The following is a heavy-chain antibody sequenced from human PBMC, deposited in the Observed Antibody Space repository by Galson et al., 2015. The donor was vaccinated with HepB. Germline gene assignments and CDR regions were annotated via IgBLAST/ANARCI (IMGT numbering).Heavy chain of an antibody. J-gene: IGHJ6*02. V-gene: IGHV5-51*01. CDR3: ARFHQLLILSRGMDV. CDR1: ESSFTTYW. CDR2: IYPGDSDT. Sequence: QSGAEVKKPGESLKISCKGSESSFTTYWIAWVRQMPGKGLEWMGVIYPGDSDTRYSPSFQGQVTISADKSIATAYLQWNSLKASDTAMYYCARFHQLLILSRGMDVWGQGTTVTVSS. D-gene: IGHD2-2*01.